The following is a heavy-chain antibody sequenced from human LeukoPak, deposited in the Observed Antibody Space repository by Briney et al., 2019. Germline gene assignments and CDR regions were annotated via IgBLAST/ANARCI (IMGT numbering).Heavy chain of an antibody. CDR3: ARDSYDLWSGLTNYCDY. CDR2: INPSGGNT. CDR1: GYTFTSYG. Sequence: GASVKVSCKASGYTFTSYGISWVRQAPGQGLEWMGIINPSGGNTHYAQKFQGRVTMTRDMSRSTVYMELSSLRSEDTAVYYCARDSYDLWSGLTNYCDYWGQGTLVTVSS. V-gene: IGHV1-46*01. J-gene: IGHJ4*02. D-gene: IGHD3-3*01.